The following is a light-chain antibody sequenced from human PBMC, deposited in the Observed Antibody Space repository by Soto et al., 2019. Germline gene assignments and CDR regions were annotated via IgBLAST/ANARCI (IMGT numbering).Light chain of an antibody. CDR2: WAS. Sequence: DIVLTQSPDSLAVSLGERATINCKSSQTVLYSSNNKNYLAWYQQKPGQPPKLLIYWASTRQSGVPDRFSGSGSGRDFTLTIGSLQAEDVAGYYCQQYYSTPLTFGGGTKVALK. V-gene: IGKV4-1*01. CDR1: QTVLYSSNNKNY. J-gene: IGKJ4*01. CDR3: QQYYSTPLT.